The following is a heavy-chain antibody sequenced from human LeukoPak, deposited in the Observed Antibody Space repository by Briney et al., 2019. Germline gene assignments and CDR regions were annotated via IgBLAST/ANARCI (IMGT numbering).Heavy chain of an antibody. CDR2: TYYRSKWFY. CDR3: ARARGDSSGYWDY. J-gene: IGHJ4*02. V-gene: IGHV6-1*01. CDR1: GDSVSSNNAA. Sequence: QTLSLTCAISGDSVSSNNAAWNWVRQSPSRGLEWLGRTYYRSKWFYDYAVSVRSRIIVNPDTSRNQFSLQLTSVTPEDTAVYYCARARGDSSGYWDYWGQGALVTVSS. D-gene: IGHD3-22*01.